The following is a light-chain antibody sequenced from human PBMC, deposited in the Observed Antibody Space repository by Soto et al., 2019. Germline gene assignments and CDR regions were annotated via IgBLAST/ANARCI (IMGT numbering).Light chain of an antibody. CDR3: ATWDSSLSVDV. J-gene: IGLJ1*01. CDR2: ENN. V-gene: IGLV1-51*02. Sequence: QSVLTQPPSVSAAPGQKVTISCSGSSSNIGNNYVSWYQQLPGTAPKLLIYENNKRPSGIPDRFSGSKSGTSATLGITGLQTGDDSDYYCATWDSSLSVDVFGTGTILTVL. CDR1: SSNIGNNY.